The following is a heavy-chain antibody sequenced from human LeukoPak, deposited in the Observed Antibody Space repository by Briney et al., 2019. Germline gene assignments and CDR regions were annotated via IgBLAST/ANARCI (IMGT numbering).Heavy chain of an antibody. J-gene: IGHJ6*02. Sequence: SVKVSCKASGGTFSSYAISWVRQAPGQGLEWMGRIIPILGIANYAQKFQGRVTITADKSTSTAYMVLSSLRSEDTAVYYCATSSSGSYPYYYYYGMDVWGQGTTVTVSS. V-gene: IGHV1-69*04. CDR2: IIPILGIA. CDR1: GGTFSSYA. CDR3: ATSSSGSYPYYYYYGMDV. D-gene: IGHD3-10*01.